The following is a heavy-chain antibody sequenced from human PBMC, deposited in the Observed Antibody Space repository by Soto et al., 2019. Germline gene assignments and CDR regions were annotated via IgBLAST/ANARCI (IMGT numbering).Heavy chain of an antibody. CDR3: ARDANYGGKLLDY. J-gene: IGHJ4*02. CDR1: GFTFSSYA. D-gene: IGHD4-17*01. Sequence: EVQLLESGGGLVQPGGSLRLSCAASGFTFSSYAMSWVRQAPGKGLEWVSAITGSGDSTYHADSVKGRFTISRDNSKNTLYLQMNSLRVEDTAVYYCARDANYGGKLLDYWGQGTLVTVSS. V-gene: IGHV3-23*01. CDR2: ITGSGDST.